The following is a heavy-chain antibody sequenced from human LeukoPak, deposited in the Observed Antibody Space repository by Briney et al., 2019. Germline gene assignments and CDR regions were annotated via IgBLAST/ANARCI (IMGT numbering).Heavy chain of an antibody. J-gene: IGHJ6*02. V-gene: IGHV5-51*01. CDR2: IYPGDSDT. Sequence: TGESLKISCKGSGYSFISYWIGWVRQMPGKGLEWMGIIYPGDSDTRYSPSFQGQVTISADKSISTAYLQWSSLKASDTAMYYCARLYGSGSYSQGDYYGMDVWGQGTTVTVSS. CDR1: GYSFISYW. D-gene: IGHD3-10*01. CDR3: ARLYGSGSYSQGDYYGMDV.